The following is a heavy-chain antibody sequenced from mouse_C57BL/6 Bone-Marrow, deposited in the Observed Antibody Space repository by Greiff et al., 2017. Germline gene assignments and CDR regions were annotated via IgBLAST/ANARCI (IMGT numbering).Heavy chain of an antibody. CDR2: INYDGSST. CDR3: ARETFDGGFAY. CDR1: GFTFSDYY. J-gene: IGHJ3*01. Sequence: EVKLEQSEGGLVQPGGSMKISCTASGFTFSDYYMAWVRQVPEKGLEWVANINYDGSSTNYLDSLKSRFIISRDNAKNILSLQMSSLRSEDTATYYFARETFDGGFAYCGQGTLVTVSA. V-gene: IGHV5-16*01.